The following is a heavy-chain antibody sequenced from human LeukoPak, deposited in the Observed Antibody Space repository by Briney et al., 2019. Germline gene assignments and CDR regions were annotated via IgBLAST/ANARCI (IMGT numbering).Heavy chain of an antibody. CDR2: INPNSGGT. J-gene: IGHJ5*02. CDR3: ARAGYYGSGSYYP. V-gene: IGHV1-2*02. Sequence: ASVKVSCKASGYTFTGYYMHWVRQAPGQGLEWMGWINPNSGGTNYAQKFQGRVTTTRDTSISTAHMELSRLRSDDTAVYYCARAGYYGSGSYYPWGQGTLVTVSS. D-gene: IGHD3-10*01. CDR1: GYTFTGYY.